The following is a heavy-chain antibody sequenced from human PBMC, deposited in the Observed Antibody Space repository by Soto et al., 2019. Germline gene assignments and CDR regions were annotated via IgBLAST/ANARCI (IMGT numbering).Heavy chain of an antibody. CDR2: IYYSGST. J-gene: IGHJ6*03. D-gene: IGHD4-4*01. V-gene: IGHV4-59*01. CDR3: ARCYSNYVPYYYYYMDV. Sequence: PSETLSLTCTVSGVSISSYYWSWIRQPPGKGLEWIGYIYYSGSTNYNPSLKSRVTISVDTSKNQFSLKLSSVTAADTAVYYCARCYSNYVPYYYYYMDVWGKGTTVTVSS. CDR1: GVSISSYY.